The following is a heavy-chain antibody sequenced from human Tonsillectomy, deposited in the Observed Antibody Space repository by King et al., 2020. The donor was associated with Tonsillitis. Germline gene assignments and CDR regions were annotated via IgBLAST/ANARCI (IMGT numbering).Heavy chain of an antibody. CDR2: ISVYNGDT. Sequence: QLVQSGAEVKKPGASVKVSCKASGYTFTSHGISWVRQAPGQGLEWMGWISVYNGDTNYAQKLQGRVTMTTDTSTSTAYMELRSLTSDDTAVYYCARDQDMRSGWTYDCYGMAVGGQGTTVTVSS. CDR1: GYTFTSHG. J-gene: IGHJ6*02. D-gene: IGHD2-15*01. V-gene: IGHV1-18*04. CDR3: ARDQDMRSGWTYDCYGMAV.